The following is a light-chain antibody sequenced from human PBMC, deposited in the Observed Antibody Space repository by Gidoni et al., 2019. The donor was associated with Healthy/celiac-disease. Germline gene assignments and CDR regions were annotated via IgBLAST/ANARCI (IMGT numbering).Light chain of an antibody. Sequence: EIVLTQSPGTLSLSPGERATLSCRASQSVSSSYLAWYQQKHGQAPRLLIYGASSRATGIPDRFSGSGSGTDSTLTISRLEPEDFAVYYCQQYGSSPRLTFGGGTKVEIK. V-gene: IGKV3-20*01. CDR2: GAS. CDR3: QQYGSSPRLT. CDR1: QSVSSSY. J-gene: IGKJ4*01.